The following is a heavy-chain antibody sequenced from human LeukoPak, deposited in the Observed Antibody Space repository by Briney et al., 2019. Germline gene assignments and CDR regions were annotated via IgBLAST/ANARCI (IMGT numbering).Heavy chain of an antibody. V-gene: IGHV3-53*01. CDR1: GFTVSSNY. D-gene: IGHD2-15*01. J-gene: IGHJ4*02. CDR3: ASVVALIFYFDY. Sequence: PGGSLRLSCAASGFTVSSNYMSWVRQAPGKGLEWVSVIYSGGSTYYADSVKGRFTISRDNSKNTLYLQMNSLRAEDTAVYYCASVVALIFYFDYWGQGTLVTVSS. CDR2: IYSGGST.